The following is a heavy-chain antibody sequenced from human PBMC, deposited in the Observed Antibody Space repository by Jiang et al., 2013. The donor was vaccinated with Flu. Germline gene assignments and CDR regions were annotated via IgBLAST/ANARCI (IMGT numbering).Heavy chain of an antibody. CDR1: GGTFSSYA. CDR2: IIPILGIA. CDR3: ARGDCSGGSCYDPNYYYYYYGMDV. J-gene: IGHJ6*01. D-gene: IGHD2-15*01. Sequence: GAEVKKPGSSVKVSCKASGGTFSSYAISWVRQAPGQGLEWMGRIIPILGIANYAQKFQGRVTITADKSTSTAYMELSSLRSEDTAVYYCARGDCSGGSCYDPNYYYYYYGMDV. V-gene: IGHV1-69*04.